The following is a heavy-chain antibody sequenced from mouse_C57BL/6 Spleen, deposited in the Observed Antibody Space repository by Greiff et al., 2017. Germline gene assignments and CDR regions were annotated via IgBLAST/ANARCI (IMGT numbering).Heavy chain of an antibody. Sequence: VQLQQPGAELVRPGASVTLSCKASGYTFTDYEMHWVKQTPVHGLEWIGAIDPGTGGTAYNQKFKGKAILTADKSSSTAYMQLRSLTSEDSAVYYCTRGEIGGFADWGQGTLVTVSA. CDR2: IDPGTGGT. J-gene: IGHJ3*01. V-gene: IGHV1-15*01. CDR1: GYTFTDYE. CDR3: TRGEIGGFAD.